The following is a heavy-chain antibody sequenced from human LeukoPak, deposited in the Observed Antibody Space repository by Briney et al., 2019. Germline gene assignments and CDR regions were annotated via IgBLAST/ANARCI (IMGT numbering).Heavy chain of an antibody. D-gene: IGHD3-22*01. V-gene: IGHV3-9*01. CDR1: GFTFDDYA. CDR3: ARDHHVRTTMIVVGPGD. Sequence: GGSLRLSCAASGFTFDDYAMHWVRQAPGKGLEWVSGISWNSGSIGYADSVKGRFTISRDNAKNSLYLQMNSLRAEDTAVYYCARDHHVRTTMIVVGPGDWGQGTLVTVSS. CDR2: ISWNSGSI. J-gene: IGHJ4*02.